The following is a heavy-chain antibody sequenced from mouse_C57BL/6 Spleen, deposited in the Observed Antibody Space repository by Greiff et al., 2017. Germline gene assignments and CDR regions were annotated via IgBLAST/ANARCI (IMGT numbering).Heavy chain of an antibody. J-gene: IGHJ4*01. D-gene: IGHD1-1*01. CDR3: ARLITTVVATGMDY. CDR1: GFTFSDYG. Sequence: EVQGVESGGGLVKPGGSLKLSCAASGFTFSDYGMHWVRQAPEKGLEWVAYISSGSSTIYYADTVKGRFTISRDNAKNTLFLQMTSLRSEDTAMYYCARLITTVVATGMDYWGQGTSVTVSS. CDR2: ISSGSSTI. V-gene: IGHV5-17*01.